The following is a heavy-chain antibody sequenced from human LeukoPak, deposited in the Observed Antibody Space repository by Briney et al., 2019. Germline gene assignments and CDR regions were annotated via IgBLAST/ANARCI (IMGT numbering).Heavy chain of an antibody. CDR2: IYYSGST. D-gene: IGHD6-6*01. V-gene: IGHV4-39*01. CDR1: GGSISSSSYY. Sequence: PSETLSLTCTVSGGSISSSSYYWGWIRQPPGKGLEWIGSIYYSGSTYYNPSLKSRVTISVDTSKNQFSLKLSSVTAADTAVYYCARLEAARQGYYFDYWGQGTLVTVSS. CDR3: ARLEAARQGYYFDY. J-gene: IGHJ4*02.